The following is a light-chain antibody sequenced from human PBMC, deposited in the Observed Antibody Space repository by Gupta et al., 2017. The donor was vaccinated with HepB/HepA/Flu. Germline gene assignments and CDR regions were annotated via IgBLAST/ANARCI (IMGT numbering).Light chain of an antibody. J-gene: IGKJ2*04. V-gene: IGKV3-11*01. CDR3: QQRSNGPPMCN. CDR1: QSVSSY. CDR2: DAS. Sequence: EIVLTQSPATLSLSPGEIATLSCRASQSVSSYLAWYQQKPGQAPRLLIYDASNRATGLRARFSGSGDGTDCTLTISSLDPEDFAVYYCQQRSNGPPMCNFGQGTKLEIK.